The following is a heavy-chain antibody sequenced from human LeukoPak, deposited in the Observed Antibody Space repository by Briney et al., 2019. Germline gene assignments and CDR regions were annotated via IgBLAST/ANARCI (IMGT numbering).Heavy chain of an antibody. CDR3: AREGRVNYWHAFDI. D-gene: IGHD1-7*01. Sequence: PGGSLRLSCAASGFTFSDYYMSWIRQAPGKALEWVSYVSSGSSTIYYADSVKGRFTVSRDNGKRSLYLHMNSLRAEDTAVYYCAREGRVNYWHAFDIWGQGTMVTVSS. J-gene: IGHJ3*02. CDR1: GFTFSDYY. CDR2: VSSGSSTI. V-gene: IGHV3-11*04.